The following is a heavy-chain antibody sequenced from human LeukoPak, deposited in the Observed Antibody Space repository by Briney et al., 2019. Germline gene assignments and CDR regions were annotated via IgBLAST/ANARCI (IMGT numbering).Heavy chain of an antibody. CDR1: GYTLTSYY. J-gene: IGHJ4*02. V-gene: IGHV1-46*01. CDR2: INPSDGST. D-gene: IGHD3-10*01. Sequence: ASVKVSCKASGYTLTSYYMHWVRQALGQGLEWMGIINPSDGSTSYAQKFQGRVTMTGDTSTSTVYMELYSLKSEDTAVYYCARDSLPYYYSSGSHNPADYWGQGTLVTVSS. CDR3: ARDSLPYYYSSGSHNPADY.